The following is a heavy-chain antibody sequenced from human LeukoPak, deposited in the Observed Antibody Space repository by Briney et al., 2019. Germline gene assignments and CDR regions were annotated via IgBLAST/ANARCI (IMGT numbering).Heavy chain of an antibody. CDR2: IKQDGSEK. Sequence: PGGSLRLSCAASGFTFSSYWMSWVRQAPGKGLEWVANIKQDGSEKYYVDSVKGRFTISRDNAKNSLYLQMNSLRAEDTAVYYCAREHYDFWSGCFDYWGQGTLVTVSS. CDR1: GFTFSSYW. CDR3: AREHYDFWSGCFDY. V-gene: IGHV3-7*01. D-gene: IGHD3-3*01. J-gene: IGHJ4*02.